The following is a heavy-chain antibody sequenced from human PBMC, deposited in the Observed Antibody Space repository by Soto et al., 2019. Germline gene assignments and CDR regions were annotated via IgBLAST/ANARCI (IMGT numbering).Heavy chain of an antibody. CDR2: IIPIFGTA. CDR1: GGTFSSYA. J-gene: IGHJ6*02. D-gene: IGHD6-6*01. V-gene: IGHV1-69*01. CDR3: AGAARPTSYYYYGMDV. Sequence: QVQLVQSGAEVKKPGSSVKVSCKASGGTFSSYAISWVRQAPGQGLEWMGGIIPIFGTANYAQKFQGRVTIPADESTSTAYMELRSLRSEYTAVYYCAGAARPTSYYYYGMDVWGQGTTVTVSS.